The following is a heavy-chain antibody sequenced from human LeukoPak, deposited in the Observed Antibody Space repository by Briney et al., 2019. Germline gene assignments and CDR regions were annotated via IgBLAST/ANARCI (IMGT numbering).Heavy chain of an antibody. V-gene: IGHV1-2*02. D-gene: IGHD3-10*01. CDR3: AREVGYLLGEYRLGF. CDR2: INPDSGDT. J-gene: IGHJ4*02. CDR1: GYTFTSYG. Sequence: ASVKVSCKASGYTFTSYGISWVRQAPGQGLEWMGWINPDSGDTKYAQKFQGRVTMTRDTSISTAYMEVSRLRFDDTAMYYCAREVGYLLGEYRLGFWGPGTLVTVSS.